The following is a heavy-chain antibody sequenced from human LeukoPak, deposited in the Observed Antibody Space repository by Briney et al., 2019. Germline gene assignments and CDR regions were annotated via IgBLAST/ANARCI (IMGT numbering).Heavy chain of an antibody. CDR2: ISSNGSTI. V-gene: IGHV3-11*01. D-gene: IGHD3-22*01. CDR1: GFTFSDYY. J-gene: IGHJ4*02. CDR3: ARDRYYYDSSGQFDY. Sequence: GGSLRLSCAASGFTFSDYYMSWIRQAPGKGLEWVSYISSNGSTIYYADSVKGRFTISRDNAKNSLYLQMNSLRAEDTAVYYCARDRYYYDSSGQFDYWGQGTLVTVSS.